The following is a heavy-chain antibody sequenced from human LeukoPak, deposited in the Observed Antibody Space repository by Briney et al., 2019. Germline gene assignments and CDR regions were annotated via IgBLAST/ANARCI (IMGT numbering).Heavy chain of an antibody. D-gene: IGHD6-13*01. J-gene: IGHJ5*02. CDR1: GGSISSSSYY. CDR2: IYYSGST. CDR3: ARAYSSSWYLNWFDP. V-gene: IGHV4-39*07. Sequence: SETLSLTCTVSGGSISSSSYYWGWIRQPPGKGLEWIGSIYYSGSTYYNPSLKSRVTISVDTSKNQFSLKLSSVTAADTAIYYCARAYSSSWYLNWFDPWGQGTLVTVSS.